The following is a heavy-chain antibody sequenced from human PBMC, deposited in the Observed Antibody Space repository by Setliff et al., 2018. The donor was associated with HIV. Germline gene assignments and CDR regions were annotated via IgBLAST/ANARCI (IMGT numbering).Heavy chain of an antibody. CDR1: GYTFTKFD. D-gene: IGHD3-9*01. V-gene: IGHV1-8*01. CDR2: MNPNSGNT. CDR3: ARTWGAGVTGYWFEP. Sequence: ASVQVSCKASGYTFTKFDINWVRQATGQGLEWMGWMNPNSGNTGFAQKFQGRVTMTRNTSISTAYMELRSLRSEDTAVYFCARTWGAGVTGYWFEPWGQGTRVTVSS. J-gene: IGHJ5*02.